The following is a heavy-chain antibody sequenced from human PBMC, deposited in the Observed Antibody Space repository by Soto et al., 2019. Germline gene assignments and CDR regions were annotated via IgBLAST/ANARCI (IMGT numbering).Heavy chain of an antibody. D-gene: IGHD3-10*01. CDR2: IKQDGSEK. Sequence: GGSLRLSCAASGFTFSSYWMSWVRQAPGKGLEWVANIKQDGSEKYYVDSVKGRFTISRDNAKNSLYLQMNSLRAEDTAVYYCARNDLWDTYNWFDPWGQGTLVTVSS. CDR3: ARNDLWDTYNWFDP. CDR1: GFTFSSYW. V-gene: IGHV3-7*03. J-gene: IGHJ5*02.